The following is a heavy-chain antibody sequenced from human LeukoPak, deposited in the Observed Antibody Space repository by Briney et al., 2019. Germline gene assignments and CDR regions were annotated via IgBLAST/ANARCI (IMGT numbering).Heavy chain of an antibody. J-gene: IGHJ5*02. CDR3: ARGVPFDP. Sequence: SETLSLTCTVSGGSITHYYWSWIRQPPGKGLEWIGYIYYSATTNYNPSLKSRVTISIDASRNQFSLNLTSLTAADTAVYYCARGVPFDPWGQGTQVTVSS. D-gene: IGHD4/OR15-4a*01. V-gene: IGHV4-59*01. CDR2: IYYSATT. CDR1: GGSITHYY.